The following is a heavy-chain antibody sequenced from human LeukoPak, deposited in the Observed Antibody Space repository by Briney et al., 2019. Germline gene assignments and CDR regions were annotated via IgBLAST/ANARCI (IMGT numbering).Heavy chain of an antibody. V-gene: IGHV2-5*02. Sequence: SGPTLVNPTQTLTLTCTFSGFSLSTTGVGVGWIRQPPGKALEWLALIYWDDDKRYSPSLKSRLTITKDTSKNQVVLTMTNMDPVDTATYYCAHLDYSLSIGSYYFDYWGQGTLVTVSS. CDR2: IYWDDDK. J-gene: IGHJ4*02. CDR1: GFSLSTTGVG. CDR3: AHLDYSLSIGSYYFDY. D-gene: IGHD3/OR15-3a*01.